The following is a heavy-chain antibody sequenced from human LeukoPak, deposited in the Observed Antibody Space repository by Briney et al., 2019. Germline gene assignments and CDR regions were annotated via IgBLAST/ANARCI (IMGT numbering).Heavy chain of an antibody. J-gene: IGHJ4*02. D-gene: IGHD3-10*01. Sequence: SETLSLTCTVSGGSISSSSYYWGWIRQPPGKGLEWIGSIYYSGSTYYNPSLKSRVTISVDTSKNQFSLKLSSVTAADTAVYYCARGMVYYFDYWGQGTLVTVSS. CDR1: GGSISSSSYY. CDR3: ARGMVYYFDY. CDR2: IYYSGST. V-gene: IGHV4-39*07.